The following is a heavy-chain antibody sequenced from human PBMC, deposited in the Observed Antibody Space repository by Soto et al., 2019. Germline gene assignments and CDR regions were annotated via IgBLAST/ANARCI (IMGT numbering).Heavy chain of an antibody. CDR3: ARAGIVVVTAIEAYYFDY. CDR1: GYTFTSYY. CDR2: INPSGGST. J-gene: IGHJ4*02. V-gene: IGHV1-46*01. Sequence: ASVKVSCKASGYTFTSYYMHWVRQAPGQGLEWMGIINPSGGSTSYAQKFQGRVTMTRDTSTSTVYMELSSLRSEDTAVYYCARAGIVVVTAIEAYYFDYWGQGTLVTVSS. D-gene: IGHD2-21*02.